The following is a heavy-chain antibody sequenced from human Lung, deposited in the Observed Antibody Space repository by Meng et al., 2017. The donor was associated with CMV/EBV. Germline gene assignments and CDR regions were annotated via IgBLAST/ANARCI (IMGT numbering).Heavy chain of an antibody. Sequence: GGSXRLXCAESGFNFSDHHMDWVRQAPGGGLEWVGQIRKRADTYTTYYAASVKGRYTISRDDSENSLYLQMNSLKTEDSAVYSCADLGGAFGMDVWGQGTTVTVSS. V-gene: IGHV3-72*01. J-gene: IGHJ6*02. CDR2: IRKRADTYTT. CDR3: ADLGGAFGMDV. CDR1: GFNFSDHH.